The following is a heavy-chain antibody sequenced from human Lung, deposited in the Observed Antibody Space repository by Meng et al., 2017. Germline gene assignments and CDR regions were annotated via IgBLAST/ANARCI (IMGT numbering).Heavy chain of an antibody. CDR2: IDPKSGDT. V-gene: IGHV1-2*06. J-gene: IGHJ4*02. D-gene: IGHD6-13*01. CDR3: ARDEDISAAGKLFGDY. Sequence: VQLVRSGAELKMPGASVKVSCKPSGYNFPDYWLHWVRRAPGQGLEWMGRIDPKSGDTHYAQRFQGRVTMTGDTSISTAYMELSGLRSDDTAMYYCARDEDISAAGKLFGDYWGQGTLVTVSS. CDR1: GYNFPDYW.